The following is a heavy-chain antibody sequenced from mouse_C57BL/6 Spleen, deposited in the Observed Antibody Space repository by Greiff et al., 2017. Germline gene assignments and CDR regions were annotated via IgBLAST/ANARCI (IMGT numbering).Heavy chain of an antibody. Sequence: EVKLMESGGGLVKPGGSLKLSCAASGFTFSDYGMHWVRQAPEKGLEWVAYISSGSSTIYYADTVKGRFTISRDNAKNTLFLQMTSLRSEDTAMYYCARIRRDYYAMDYWGQGTSVTVSS. J-gene: IGHJ4*01. D-gene: IGHD2-12*01. CDR2: ISSGSSTI. V-gene: IGHV5-17*01. CDR1: GFTFSDYG. CDR3: ARIRRDYYAMDY.